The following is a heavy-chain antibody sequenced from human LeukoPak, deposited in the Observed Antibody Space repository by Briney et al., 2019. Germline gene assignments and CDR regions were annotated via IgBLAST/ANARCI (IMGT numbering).Heavy chain of an antibody. CDR3: ARSGSGSLTRPSSQSAYFDY. D-gene: IGHD1-26*01. V-gene: IGHV4-39*07. CDR1: GGSISSSSYY. J-gene: IGHJ4*02. Sequence: SETLSLTCTVSGGSISSSSYYWGWIRQPPGKGLEWIGEINHSGSTNYNPSLKSRVTISVDTSKNQFSLKLSSVTAADTAVYYCARSGSGSLTRPSSQSAYFDYWGQGTLVTVSS. CDR2: INHSGST.